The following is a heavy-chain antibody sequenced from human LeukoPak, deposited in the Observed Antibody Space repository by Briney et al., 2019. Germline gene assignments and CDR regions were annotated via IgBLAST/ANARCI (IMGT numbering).Heavy chain of an antibody. CDR3: AMSRQTYYYDSSGYYDY. CDR2: IIPIVGIA. D-gene: IGHD3-22*01. J-gene: IGHJ4*02. CDR1: GGTFSSYT. Sequence: RVASVRVSCAASGGTFSSYTISWVRQAPGQGLEWMARIIPIVGIANYAQTFKGRVTITADKSTSTDYMEMSSLRSEDTAVYYCAMSRQTYYYDSSGYYDYWGQGTLVTVSS. V-gene: IGHV1-69*02.